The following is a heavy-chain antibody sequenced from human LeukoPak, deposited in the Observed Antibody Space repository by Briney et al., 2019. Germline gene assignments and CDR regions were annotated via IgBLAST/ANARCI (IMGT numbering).Heavy chain of an antibody. CDR2: ISYDGSNK. J-gene: IGHJ5*02. Sequence: PGGSLRLSCAASGFTFSSYGMHWVRQAPGKGLKWVAVISYDGSNKYHADSVKGRFTISRDNSKNTLYLQMNSLRAEDTAVYYCAKDLDITMVRGWFDPWGQGTLVTVSS. CDR1: GFTFSSYG. V-gene: IGHV3-30*18. D-gene: IGHD3-10*01. CDR3: AKDLDITMVRGWFDP.